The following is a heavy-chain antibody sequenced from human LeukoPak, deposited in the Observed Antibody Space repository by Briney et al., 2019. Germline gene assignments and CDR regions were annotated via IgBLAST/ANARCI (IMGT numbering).Heavy chain of an antibody. D-gene: IGHD1-14*01. CDR2: IYTSGST. CDR1: GGSISSGSYY. J-gene: IGHJ4*02. Sequence: SETLSLTCTVSGGSISSGSYYWSWIRQPAGKGLEWIGRIYTSGSTNYNPSLKSRVTISVDTSKNQFSLKLSSVTAADTAVYYCARGRGGKTLRITPFDYWGQGTQVTVSS. V-gene: IGHV4-61*02. CDR3: ARGRGGKTLRITPFDY.